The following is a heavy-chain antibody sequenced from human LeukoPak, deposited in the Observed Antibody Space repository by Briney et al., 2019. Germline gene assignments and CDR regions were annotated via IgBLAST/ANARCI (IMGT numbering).Heavy chain of an antibody. Sequence: GGSLRLSCAASGFTASSNYMSWVRQAPGKGLEWVSVIYSDGNAYYGDSVKGRFTVSRDNSKNTQYLQMNSLSSEDTAVYYCSTTAYYSGSGTFQHWGQGTLVAVSS. CDR2: IYSDGNA. D-gene: IGHD3-10*01. V-gene: IGHV3-66*02. CDR1: GFTASSNY. J-gene: IGHJ1*01. CDR3: STTAYYSGSGTFQH.